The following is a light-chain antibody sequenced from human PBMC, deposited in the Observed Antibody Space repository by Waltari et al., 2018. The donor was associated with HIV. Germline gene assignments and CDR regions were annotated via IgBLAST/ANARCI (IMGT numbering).Light chain of an antibody. CDR1: RYISSY. Sequence: DIQMTQSPSSLSAAVGARVTITCRASRYISSYLNWYQHKPGKAPKLLIYGVSTLHSGVPSRFSGSGSATEFTLTISSLQPEDFATYYCQQSYTSPRFGQGTKVEI. CDR2: GVS. CDR3: QQSYTSPR. J-gene: IGKJ1*01. V-gene: IGKV1-39*01.